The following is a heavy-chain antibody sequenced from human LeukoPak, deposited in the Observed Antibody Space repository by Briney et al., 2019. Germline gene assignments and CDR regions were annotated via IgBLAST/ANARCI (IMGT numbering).Heavy chain of an antibody. Sequence: ASVKVSCKASGYTLTTYGINWVRQAPGQGLECMGWISAYNGNTNYAQNLRDRVTMTTDTATSTAYMELRSLRSDDTAVYYCARTAPGTPLGGYYYYYMGVWGKGTTVTVSS. CDR1: GYTLTTYG. J-gene: IGHJ6*03. CDR2: ISAYNGNT. CDR3: ARTAPGTPLGGYYYYYMGV. D-gene: IGHD1/OR15-1a*01. V-gene: IGHV1-18*01.